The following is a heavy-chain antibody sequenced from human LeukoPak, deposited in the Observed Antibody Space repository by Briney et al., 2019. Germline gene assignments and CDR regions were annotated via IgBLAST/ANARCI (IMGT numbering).Heavy chain of an antibody. Sequence: GGSLRLSCAASGFTFSSYSMNWVRQAPGKGLEWVSSISSSSYIYYADSVKGRFTISRDNAKNSLYLQMNSLKAEDTAVYYCARDYYNDSSGYPYYYYYGRDFWGQGTTVTVSS. CDR1: GFTFSSYS. J-gene: IGHJ6*02. V-gene: IGHV3-21*01. CDR2: ISSSSYI. CDR3: ARDYYNDSSGYPYYYYYGRDF. D-gene: IGHD3-22*01.